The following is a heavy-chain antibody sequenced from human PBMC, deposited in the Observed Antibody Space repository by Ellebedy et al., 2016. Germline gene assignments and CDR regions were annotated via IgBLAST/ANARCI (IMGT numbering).Heavy chain of an antibody. CDR1: GGSINSGGYY. CDR3: ARNVWFGELSDPFYFDS. J-gene: IGHJ4*02. D-gene: IGHD3-10*01. CDR2: VYYSGNT. V-gene: IGHV4-31*03. Sequence: SETLSLTXTVSGGSINSGGYYWTWIRQHPGKGLEWIGYVYYSGNTNYNPSLKSRVTISVDKSKNQISLTVNSVSAADTAVYYCARNVWFGELSDPFYFDSWGQGILVTVSS.